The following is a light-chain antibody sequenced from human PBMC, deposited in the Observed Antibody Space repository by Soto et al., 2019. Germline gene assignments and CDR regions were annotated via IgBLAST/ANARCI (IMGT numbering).Light chain of an antibody. CDR3: SSYTSSSTQV. V-gene: IGLV2-14*01. Sequence: QSALTQPASVSGSPGQSITLSCTGTSSDVGGYNYVSWYQQHPGKAPKLMIYDVSNRPSGVSNRFSGSKSGNTASLTISGLQAEDEADYYCSSYTSSSTQVFGTGTKLTVL. J-gene: IGLJ1*01. CDR1: SSDVGGYNY. CDR2: DVS.